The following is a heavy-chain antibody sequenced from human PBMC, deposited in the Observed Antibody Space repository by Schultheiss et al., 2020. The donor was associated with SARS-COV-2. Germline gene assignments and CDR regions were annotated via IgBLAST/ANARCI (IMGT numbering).Heavy chain of an antibody. V-gene: IGHV1-2*02. CDR2: INLNTGGT. D-gene: IGHD1-7*01. CDR3: ATRSHVVIVPTGTHHRDYYYYMDV. Sequence: ASVKVSCKASGYSFTEYYMHWVRQAPGQGLEWMGWINLNTGGTSYPQKFQGRVTMTRDTSITTAYMELSRLRSDDTAVYYCATRSHVVIVPTGTHHRDYYYYMDVWGKGTTVTVSS. CDR1: GYSFTEYY. J-gene: IGHJ6*03.